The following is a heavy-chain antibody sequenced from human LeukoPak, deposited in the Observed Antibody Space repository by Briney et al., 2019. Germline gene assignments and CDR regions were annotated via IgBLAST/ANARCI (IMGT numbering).Heavy chain of an antibody. CDR3: ARTSEWSVYYYMDV. Sequence: TGGSLRLSCAASGFTFSSYWMHWVRQAPGKGLVWVSRINSDGTTTTYADSVKGRFTISRDNAKSTLYLQMNSLRADDTAVYYCARTSEWSVYYYMDVWGKGTTVTVSS. J-gene: IGHJ6*03. V-gene: IGHV3-74*01. D-gene: IGHD3-3*01. CDR1: GFTFSSYW. CDR2: INSDGTTT.